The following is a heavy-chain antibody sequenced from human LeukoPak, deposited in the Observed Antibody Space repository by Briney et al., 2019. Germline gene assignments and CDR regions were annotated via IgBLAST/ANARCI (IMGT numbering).Heavy chain of an antibody. CDR1: GGSISSGGYY. Sequence: SETLSLTCTVSGGSISSGGYYWSWIRQPPGKGLEWIGYIYHSGSTYYNPSLKSRVTISVDRSKNQFSLKLSSVTAADTAVYYCARAHPGCRLDYWGQGTLVTVSS. CDR3: ARAHPGCRLDY. CDR2: IYHSGST. V-gene: IGHV4-30-2*01. D-gene: IGHD2-15*01. J-gene: IGHJ4*02.